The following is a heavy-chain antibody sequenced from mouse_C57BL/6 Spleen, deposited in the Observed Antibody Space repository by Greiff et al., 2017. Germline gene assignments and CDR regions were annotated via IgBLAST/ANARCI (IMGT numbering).Heavy chain of an antibody. Sequence: QVQLQQPGTELVKPGASVKLSCKASGYTFTSYWMHWVKQRPGQGLAWIGNINPSNGGTNYNEKFKSKGTLTVDKSSSTAYMQLRDLTSEDSAVYYCARVGFITTVVAHLDYWGQGTTLTVSS. J-gene: IGHJ2*01. D-gene: IGHD1-1*01. CDR2: INPSNGGT. V-gene: IGHV1-53*01. CDR1: GYTFTSYW. CDR3: ARVGFITTVVAHLDY.